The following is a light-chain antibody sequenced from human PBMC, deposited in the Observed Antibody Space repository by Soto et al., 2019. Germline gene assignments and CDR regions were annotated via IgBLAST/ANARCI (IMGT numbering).Light chain of an antibody. CDR1: QGISSY. CDR3: QQYYSYPWT. V-gene: IGKV1-8*01. CDR2: AAS. J-gene: IGKJ1*01. Sequence: AIRMTQSPSSLSASTVDRVTITCRASQGISSYLAWYQQKPGKAPKLLIYAASTLQSGVPSRFSGSGSGTDFTLTISCLQSEDFATYYSQQYYSYPWTFGQGTKVEIK.